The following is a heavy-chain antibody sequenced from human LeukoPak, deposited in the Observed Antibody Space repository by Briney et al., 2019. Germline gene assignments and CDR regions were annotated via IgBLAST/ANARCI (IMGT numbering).Heavy chain of an antibody. CDR1: GGSFSGYY. D-gene: IGHD3-3*01. CDR3: VRGAIFGVWGFDY. CDR2: INHSGST. Sequence: SETLSLTCAVYGGSFSGYYWSWIRQPPGKGLEWIGEINHSGSTNYNPSLKSRVTISVDTSKNQFSLKLSSVTAADTAVYYCVRGAIFGVWGFDYWGQGTLVTVSS. V-gene: IGHV4-34*01. J-gene: IGHJ4*02.